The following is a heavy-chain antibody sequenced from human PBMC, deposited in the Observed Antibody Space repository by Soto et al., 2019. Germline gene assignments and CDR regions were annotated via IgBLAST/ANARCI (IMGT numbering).Heavy chain of an antibody. D-gene: IGHD2-15*01. CDR3: ARWINCSGGSCYFYYYYYYGMDV. CDR2: ISAYNGNT. Sequence: ASVKVSCKASGYTFTSYGISCARQAPGQGLEWMGWISAYNGNTNYAQKLQGRVTMTTDTSTSTAYMELRSLRSDDTAVYYCARWINCSGGSCYFYYYYYYGMDVWGQGTTVTVSS. CDR1: GYTFTSYG. V-gene: IGHV1-18*01. J-gene: IGHJ6*02.